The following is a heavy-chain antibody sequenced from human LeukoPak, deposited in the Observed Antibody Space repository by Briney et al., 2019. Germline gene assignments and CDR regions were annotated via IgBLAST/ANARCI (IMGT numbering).Heavy chain of an antibody. CDR1: GYTFTSYD. CDR3: AKALQFSGYYPLGAFDV. CDR2: MNPNSGNT. V-gene: IGHV1-8*03. Sequence: AAVTVSCMASGYTFTSYDINWVRQATGHGREWMGWMNPNSGNTVYAQKFQGRVTITRNTSIRTAYMELSSLRSEDTAVYYCAKALQFSGYYPLGAFDVWGQGTMVTVSS. J-gene: IGHJ3*01. D-gene: IGHD3-22*01.